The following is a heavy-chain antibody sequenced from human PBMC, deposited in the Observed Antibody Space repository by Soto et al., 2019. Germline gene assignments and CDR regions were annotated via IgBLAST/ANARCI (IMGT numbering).Heavy chain of an antibody. D-gene: IGHD3-9*01. J-gene: IGHJ4*02. V-gene: IGHV3-64D*08. Sequence: GGSLRLSCSASRFTFSSYAMHWVRQAPGKGLEYVSAISSNGGSTYYADSVKGRFTISRDNSKNTLYLQMSSLRAEDTAVYDCVKGGGYYDILTGYYLTFSFDYWGQGTLVTVSS. CDR2: ISSNGGST. CDR1: RFTFSSYA. CDR3: VKGGGYYDILTGYYLTFSFDY.